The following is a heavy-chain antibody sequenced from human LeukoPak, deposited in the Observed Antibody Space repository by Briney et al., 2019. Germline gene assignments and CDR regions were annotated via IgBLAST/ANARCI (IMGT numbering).Heavy chain of an antibody. D-gene: IGHD2-21*02. J-gene: IGHJ4*02. CDR2: IGDSGGST. V-gene: IGHV3-23*01. CDR1: GFTFSSYA. Sequence: GGSLRLSCSASGFTFSSYAMSWVRQAPGKGLEWVSTIGDSGGSTNYAVSVKGRFTISRDNSKNTLYLQMNSLRAEDTAVYYCAKVRVSSCVSDCCPDYWGQGTLVTVSS. CDR3: AKVRVSSCVSDCCPDY.